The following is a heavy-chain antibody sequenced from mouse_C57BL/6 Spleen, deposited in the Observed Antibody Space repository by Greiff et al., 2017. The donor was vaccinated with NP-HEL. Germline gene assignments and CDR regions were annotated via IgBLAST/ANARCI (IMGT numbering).Heavy chain of an antibody. CDR2: ISSGGDYI. D-gene: IGHD4-1*01. J-gene: IGHJ4*01. Sequence: EVKLVESGEGLVKPGGSLKLSCAASGFTFSSYAMSWVRQTPEKRLEWVAYISSGGDYIYYADTVKGRFTISRDNARNTLYLQMSSLKSEDTAMYYCTRNWDYYYAMDYWGQGTSVTVSS. CDR1: GFTFSSYA. CDR3: TRNWDYYYAMDY. V-gene: IGHV5-9-1*02.